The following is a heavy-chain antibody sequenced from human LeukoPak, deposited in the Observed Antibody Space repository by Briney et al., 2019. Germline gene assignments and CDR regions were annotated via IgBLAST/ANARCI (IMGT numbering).Heavy chain of an antibody. CDR2: IGSDNKP. D-gene: IGHD3-10*02. Sequence: GGSLRLSCEASGITVSAYAMTWVRQAPGQGLEWVSSIGSDNKPHYSESVKGRFAISRDNSKSMLFLQLNSLRAEDTALYYCARALHYYVAMDVWGQGTTVTVSS. CDR1: GITVSAYA. CDR3: ARALHYYVAMDV. J-gene: IGHJ6*02. V-gene: IGHV3-23*05.